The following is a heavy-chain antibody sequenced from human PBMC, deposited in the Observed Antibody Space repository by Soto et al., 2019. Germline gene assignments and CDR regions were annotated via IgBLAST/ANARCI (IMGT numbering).Heavy chain of an antibody. V-gene: IGHV3-23*01. D-gene: IGHD6-13*01. CDR3: AKSRGDSWTKYFFDY. J-gene: IGHJ4*02. Sequence: RVSLRLSFSSSGFTFSSYSLSWLRQAPGKGLEWVSGISGSGQTTHYRDSVKGRFTISRDNFRNTLYLQVNSLRAEDTAVYFCAKSRGDSWTKYFFDYSGQGALDIVSS. CDR1: GFTFSSYS. CDR2: ISGSGQTT.